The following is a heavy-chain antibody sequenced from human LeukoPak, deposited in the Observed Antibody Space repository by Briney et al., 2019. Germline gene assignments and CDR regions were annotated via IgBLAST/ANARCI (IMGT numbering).Heavy chain of an antibody. CDR3: AKGSGWYYYYMDV. Sequence: GGSLRLSCAASGFTVSSNYMSWVRQAPGKGLEWVSVMYSGGSTYYADSVKGRFTTSRDNSKNTLYLQMNSLRAEDTAVYYCAKGSGWYYYYMDVWGKGTTVTVSS. CDR1: GFTVSSNY. V-gene: IGHV3-53*05. J-gene: IGHJ6*03. D-gene: IGHD6-19*01. CDR2: MYSGGST.